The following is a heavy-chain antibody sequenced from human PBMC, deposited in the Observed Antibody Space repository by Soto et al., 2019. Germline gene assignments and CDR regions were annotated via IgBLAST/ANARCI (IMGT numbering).Heavy chain of an antibody. J-gene: IGHJ1*01. CDR2: INPSGGST. V-gene: IGHV1-46*01. D-gene: IGHD6-25*01. Sequence: ASVKVSCKASGYTFTSYYMHWVRQAPGQGLEWMGIINPSGGSTSYAQKFQGRVTMTRDTSTSTVYMELSSLRSEDTAVYYCGGVLLSYSSGWHLFAFCGQGTLVPGSS. CDR1: GYTFTSYY. CDR3: GGVLLSYSSGWHLFAF.